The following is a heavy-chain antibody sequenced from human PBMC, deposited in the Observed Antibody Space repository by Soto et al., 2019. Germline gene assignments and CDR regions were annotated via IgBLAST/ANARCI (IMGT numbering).Heavy chain of an antibody. Sequence: GVSLRLSCAASGFTFSSYAMSWVRQAPGKGLEWVSAISGSGGSTYYADSVKGRFTISRDNSKNTLYLQMNSLRAEDTAVYYCANPLPIAVAGPPLYYYGMDVWGQGTTVTVSS. J-gene: IGHJ6*02. CDR3: ANPLPIAVAGPPLYYYGMDV. CDR1: GFTFSSYA. CDR2: ISGSGGST. D-gene: IGHD6-19*01. V-gene: IGHV3-23*01.